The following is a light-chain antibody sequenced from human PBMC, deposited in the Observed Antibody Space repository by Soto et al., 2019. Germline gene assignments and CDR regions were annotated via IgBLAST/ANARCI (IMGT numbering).Light chain of an antibody. Sequence: DLQMTQSPSSLSASVGDRVTITCQASRDIGKYLNWFQEKPGKAPKLLIYDASNLQTGVPSRFRGSGSGTDFTFTISSLQPEDFATYYCQRYDSLPPTFGQGTRLEIK. V-gene: IGKV1-33*01. CDR1: RDIGKY. CDR3: QRYDSLPPT. CDR2: DAS. J-gene: IGKJ5*01.